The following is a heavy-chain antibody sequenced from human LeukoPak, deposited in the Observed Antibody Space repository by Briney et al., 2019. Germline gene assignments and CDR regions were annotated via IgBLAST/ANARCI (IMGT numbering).Heavy chain of an antibody. Sequence: PSETLSLTCTVSGGSIRNYYWSWIRQPPGKGLEWIWYIYYSGDTNYNPSLKSRVTISVDTSKNQFSLKLSSVTAADTAVYYCARHRFPPVGYCSGGSCYSLDYWGQGTLVTVSS. CDR3: ARHRFPPVGYCSGGSCYSLDY. D-gene: IGHD2-15*01. V-gene: IGHV4-59*08. CDR1: GGSIRNYY. CDR2: IYYSGDT. J-gene: IGHJ4*02.